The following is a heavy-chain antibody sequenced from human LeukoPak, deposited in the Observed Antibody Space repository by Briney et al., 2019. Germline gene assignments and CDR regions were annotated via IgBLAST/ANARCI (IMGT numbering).Heavy chain of an antibody. CDR1: GGSXXXXXXX. CDR2: XXXXGST. J-gene: IGHJ3*02. CDR3: ARGPAYAFDI. V-gene: IGHV4-39*01. Sequence: PSETXSXTXTXSGGSXXXXXXXXXXXRXPXXXXLEWIGSXXXXGSTXXXXXXXXXVXXSVDTSKNQFSLKLSSVXAADTAVYYCARGPAYAFDIWGQGTMVTVSS.